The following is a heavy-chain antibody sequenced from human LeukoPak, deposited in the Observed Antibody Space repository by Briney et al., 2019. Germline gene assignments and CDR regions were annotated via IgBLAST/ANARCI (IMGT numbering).Heavy chain of an antibody. J-gene: IGHJ4*02. Sequence: PGGSLRLSCTDSGITFDDYGLSWVRQAPGKGLEWVAGINWDGGATAYADSVKGRFTISRDNAKNSLYLQMNSLRAEDTAVYYCVRDKGAVAGTAIFDYWGQGTLVTVSS. D-gene: IGHD6-19*01. CDR3: VRDKGAVAGTAIFDY. CDR2: INWDGGAT. V-gene: IGHV3-20*04. CDR1: GITFDDYG.